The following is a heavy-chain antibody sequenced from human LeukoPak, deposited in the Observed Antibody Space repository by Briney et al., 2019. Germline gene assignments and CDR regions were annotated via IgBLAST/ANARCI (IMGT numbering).Heavy chain of an antibody. V-gene: IGHV1-3*01. CDR1: GYTFISYA. J-gene: IGHJ4*02. CDR2: INAGNGNT. Sequence: GASVRVSCKASGYTFISYAMHWVRQAPGQRLEWMGWINAGNGNTKYSQKFQGRVTITRDTSASTAYMELRSLRSDDTAVYYCARDPTIAAAGTGYWGQGTLVTVSS. D-gene: IGHD6-13*01. CDR3: ARDPTIAAAGTGY.